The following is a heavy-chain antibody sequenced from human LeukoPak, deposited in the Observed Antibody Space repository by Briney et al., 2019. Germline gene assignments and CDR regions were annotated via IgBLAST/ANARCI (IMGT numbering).Heavy chain of an antibody. D-gene: IGHD6-13*01. V-gene: IGHV4-39*07. CDR1: GDSISSSSYY. Sequence: PSETLSLTCTVSGDSISSSSYYWGWIRQPPGKGLEWIGSFYYSGSTFYNPSLRSRVTFSLDTSKNQHSLKLNSVIAADTAVYYCARAKFSSSSNLDYWGQGTPVTVSS. J-gene: IGHJ4*02. CDR2: FYYSGST. CDR3: ARAKFSSSSNLDY.